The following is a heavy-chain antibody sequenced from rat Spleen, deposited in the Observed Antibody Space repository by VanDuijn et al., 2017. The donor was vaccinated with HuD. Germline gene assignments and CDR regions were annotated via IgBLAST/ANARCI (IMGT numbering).Heavy chain of an antibody. CDR3: ARRGNYGGYDH. Sequence: EVQLVESDGGLVQPGRSLKLSCAASGFIFSDHYVAWVRQTPTEGLEWVATINYDGRSTFYRDSVRVRFTISRDNAKNTLYLQMDSLRSEDTATYYCARRGNYGGYDHWGQGVMVTVSS. CDR2: INYDGRST. D-gene: IGHD1-11*01. V-gene: IGHV5-29*01. CDR1: GFIFSDHY. J-gene: IGHJ2*01.